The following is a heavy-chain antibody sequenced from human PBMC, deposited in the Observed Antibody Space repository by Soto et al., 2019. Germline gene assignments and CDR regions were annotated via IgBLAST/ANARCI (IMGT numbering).Heavy chain of an antibody. CDR1: GFTFSSYA. V-gene: IGHV3-23*01. CDR2: ISGSGGST. D-gene: IGHD6-19*01. J-gene: IGHJ4*02. Sequence: PGGSPRLSCAASGFTFSSYAMSWVRQAPGKGLEWVSAISGSGGSTYYADSVKGRFTISRDNSKNTRYLQMNSLRAEDTAVYYCAKDLKNSSGWNNPTFDYGGQGTLVTVSS. CDR3: AKDLKNSSGWNNPTFDY.